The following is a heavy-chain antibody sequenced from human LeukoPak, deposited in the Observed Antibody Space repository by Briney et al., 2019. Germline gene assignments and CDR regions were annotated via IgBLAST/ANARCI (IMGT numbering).Heavy chain of an antibody. D-gene: IGHD6-6*01. Sequence: GGSLRLSCAASGFTFSSYAMSWVRQAPGKGLEWVSAISGSGGSTYYADSVKGRFTISRDNSKNTLYLQMNSLRAEDTAVYYCAKSIRIAARPRGFDYWGQGTLVTVPS. CDR2: ISGSGGST. CDR1: GFTFSSYA. CDR3: AKSIRIAARPRGFDY. V-gene: IGHV3-23*01. J-gene: IGHJ4*02.